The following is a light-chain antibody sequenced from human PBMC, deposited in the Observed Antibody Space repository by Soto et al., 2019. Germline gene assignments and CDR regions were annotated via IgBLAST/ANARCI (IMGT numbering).Light chain of an antibody. V-gene: IGKV1-39*01. CDR2: AAA. Sequence: DLQMTQSPSSLSASVGDRVTITCRASQSISSYLNWYQQKPGKAPQLLIYAAASLQSGVPSRFSGSGSGTDFTLIISSLQPEDFATYYCQQSFSTPWTFGQGTKVEIK. CDR1: QSISSY. J-gene: IGKJ1*01. CDR3: QQSFSTPWT.